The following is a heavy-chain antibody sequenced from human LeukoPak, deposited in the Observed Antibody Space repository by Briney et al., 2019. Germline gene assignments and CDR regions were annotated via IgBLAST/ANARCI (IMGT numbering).Heavy chain of an antibody. CDR3: AKGSSGWELQHLFDY. D-gene: IGHD1-26*01. V-gene: IGHV3-23*01. Sequence: GGSLRLSCAASGFTFSSYAMSWVRQAPGKGLEWVSAISGSGGSTYYADSVKGRFTISRDNSKNTLYLQMNSLRAEDTAVYYCAKGSSGWELQHLFDYWGQGTLVTVSS. CDR1: GFTFSSYA. J-gene: IGHJ4*02. CDR2: ISGSGGST.